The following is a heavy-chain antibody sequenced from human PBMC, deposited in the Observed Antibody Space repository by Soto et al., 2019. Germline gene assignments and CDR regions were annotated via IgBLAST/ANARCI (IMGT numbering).Heavy chain of an antibody. Sequence: QVQLQESGPGLVKPSETLSLTCTVSSGSISTYYWSWIRQPPGKGLEWIGYIYYRGNTNYNPSFTIRFTISLDTSKTQFSLRLSSVTASDPAVYYCARHPGYYDVLTGYSTYYFDYWGQGTLVTVSS. V-gene: IGHV4-59*08. CDR2: IYYRGNT. CDR1: SGSISTYY. CDR3: ARHPGYYDVLTGYSTYYFDY. J-gene: IGHJ4*02. D-gene: IGHD3-9*01.